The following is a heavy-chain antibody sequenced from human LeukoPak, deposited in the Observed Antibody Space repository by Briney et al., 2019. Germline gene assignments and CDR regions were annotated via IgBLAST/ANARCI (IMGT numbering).Heavy chain of an antibody. CDR1: GYSFTSYW. Sequence: GESLNISCEVSGYSFTSYWIGWVRQMPGKGLEWMGIIYPGDSETRYSPSFQGQVTISADKSSNTAYLQWNSLKASDTAMYYCASQIAARPGGFDYWGQGTLVTVSS. V-gene: IGHV5-51*01. CDR2: IYPGDSET. CDR3: ASQIAARPGGFDY. D-gene: IGHD6-6*01. J-gene: IGHJ4*02.